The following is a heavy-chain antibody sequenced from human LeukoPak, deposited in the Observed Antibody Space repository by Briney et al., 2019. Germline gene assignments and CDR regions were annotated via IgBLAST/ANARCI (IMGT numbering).Heavy chain of an antibody. D-gene: IGHD1-20*01. CDR1: GFTFSSYA. Sequence: TGGSLRLSCAASGFTFSSYAMSWVRQAPGKGLEWVSAISGSGGSTYYADSVKGRLTISRDNSKNTLYLQMNSLRAEDTAVYYCAKAGITHYYYMDVWGKGTTVTVSS. CDR3: AKAGITHYYYMDV. CDR2: ISGSGGST. V-gene: IGHV3-23*01. J-gene: IGHJ6*03.